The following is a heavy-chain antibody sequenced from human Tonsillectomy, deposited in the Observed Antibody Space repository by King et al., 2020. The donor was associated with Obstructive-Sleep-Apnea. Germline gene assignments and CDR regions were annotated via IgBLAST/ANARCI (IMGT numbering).Heavy chain of an antibody. CDR3: ERSYADSLTGRLHNSRDNAKMQLYLQRAGVMALYSAVYYCAIDLDMFDD. J-gene: IGHJ4*02. CDR2: IISSSTYI. D-gene: IGHD3-10*01. CDR1: GFTFSGYS. V-gene: IGHV3-21*01. Sequence: VQLVESGGGLVKPGGSLRLSCAASGFTFSGYSMNWVRQAPGKGLEVVSSIISSSTYIYYADSMKGRFTISRDNAKNSLYLQMSSMIAEDTAVYYCERSYADSLTGRLHNSRDNAKMQLYLQRAGVMALYSAVYYCAIDLDMFDDWGQGTLVTVSS.